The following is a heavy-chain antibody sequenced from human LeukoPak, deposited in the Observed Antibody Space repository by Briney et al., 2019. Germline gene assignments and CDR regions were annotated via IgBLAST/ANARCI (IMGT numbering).Heavy chain of an antibody. Sequence: GRSLRLSCAASRFTFDNYAMHWVRQAPGKGLEWLSIISWNSGYISYADSVKGRFTISRDNAKKSLDLQMNSLRAEDTAFYYCAKVRGTYSSGYFFDYWGQGTLVTVSS. V-gene: IGHV3-9*01. CDR2: ISWNSGYI. J-gene: IGHJ4*02. CDR3: AKVRGTYSSGYFFDY. D-gene: IGHD6-19*01. CDR1: RFTFDNYA.